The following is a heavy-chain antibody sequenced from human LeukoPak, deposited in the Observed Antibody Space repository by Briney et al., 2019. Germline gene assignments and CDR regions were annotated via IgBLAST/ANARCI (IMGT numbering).Heavy chain of an antibody. D-gene: IGHD5-18*01. CDR1: GFTFSSYS. CDR2: ISSSSSYI. V-gene: IGHV3-21*01. Sequence: PGGSLRLSCAASGFTFSSYSMNWVRQAPGKGLEWVSSISSSSSYIYYADSAKGRFTISRDNAKNSLYLQMNSLRAEDTAVYYCARDPRYWMDTARDWGQGTLVTVSS. J-gene: IGHJ4*02. CDR3: ARDPRYWMDTARD.